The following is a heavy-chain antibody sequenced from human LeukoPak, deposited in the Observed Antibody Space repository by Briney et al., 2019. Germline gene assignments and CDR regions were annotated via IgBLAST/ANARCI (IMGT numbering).Heavy chain of an antibody. CDR3: ARDKGQYSGYDFDYYYYMDV. CDR1: GFTVNSYY. D-gene: IGHD5-12*01. CDR2: IYSGGST. J-gene: IGHJ6*03. V-gene: IGHV3-53*01. Sequence: GGSLRLSCAASGFTVNSYYMSWVRQAPGKGLEWVSVIYSGGSTIYADSVKGRFTISRDNAKNSPYLQMNSLRAEDTALYHCARDKGQYSGYDFDYYYYMDVWGKGTTVTISS.